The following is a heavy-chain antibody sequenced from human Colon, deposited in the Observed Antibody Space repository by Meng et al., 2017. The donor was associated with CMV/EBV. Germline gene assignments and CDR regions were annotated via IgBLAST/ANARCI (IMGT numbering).Heavy chain of an antibody. Sequence: ASVKVSCKASGYTFTGYYMHWVRQAPGQGLEWMGWINPNSGGTNYAQKFQGRVTMTRDTSISTAYMELSRLRSDDTAVYYCARAKRIAVATHADYWGQGTLVTVSS. CDR1: GYTFTGYY. D-gene: IGHD6-19*01. CDR3: ARAKRIAVATHADY. V-gene: IGHV1-2*02. CDR2: INPNSGGT. J-gene: IGHJ4*02.